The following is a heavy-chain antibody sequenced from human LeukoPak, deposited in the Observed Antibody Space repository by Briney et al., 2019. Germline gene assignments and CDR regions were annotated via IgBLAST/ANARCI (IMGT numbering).Heavy chain of an antibody. V-gene: IGHV1-2*02. CDR1: GHTFTGYY. D-gene: IGHD3-3*01. CDR2: INPNSGGT. J-gene: IGHJ4*02. Sequence: ASVKVSCKASGHTFTGYYMHWVRQAPGQGLEWMGWINPNSGGTNYAQKFQGRVTMTRDTSISTAYMELSRLRSDDTAVYFCARVSTIFGVVPEGVWGQGTLVTVS. CDR3: ARVSTIFGVVPEGV.